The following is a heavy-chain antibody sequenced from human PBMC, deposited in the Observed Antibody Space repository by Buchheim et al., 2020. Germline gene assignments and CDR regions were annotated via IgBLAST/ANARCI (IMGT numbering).Heavy chain of an antibody. CDR1: GFTFSSYA. D-gene: IGHD3-10*01. CDR2: ISYDGSNK. Sequence: QVQLVESGGGVVQPGRSLRLSCAASGFTFSSYAMHWVRQAPGKGLEWVAVISYDGSNKYYADSVKGRFTISRDNSKNTVYVQMSGLRPEDTAVYHCARDEGFSGSGTYRDYLDYWGRGTL. CDR3: ARDEGFSGSGTYRDYLDY. J-gene: IGHJ4*02. V-gene: IGHV3-30-3*01.